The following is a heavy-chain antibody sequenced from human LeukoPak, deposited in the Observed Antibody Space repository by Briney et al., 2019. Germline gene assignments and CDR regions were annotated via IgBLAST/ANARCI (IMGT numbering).Heavy chain of an antibody. V-gene: IGHV1-24*01. CDR1: GYTLTELS. CDR2: FDPEDGET. J-gene: IGHJ2*01. CDR3: ATPPGGGYYPYWYFDL. Sequence: ASVKVSCKVSGYTLTELSMYWVRQAPGKGLEWMGGFDPEDGETIYAQKFQGRVTMTEDTSTDTAYMELSSLRSEDTAVYYCATPPGGGYYPYWYFDLWGRGTLVTVSS. D-gene: IGHD3-22*01.